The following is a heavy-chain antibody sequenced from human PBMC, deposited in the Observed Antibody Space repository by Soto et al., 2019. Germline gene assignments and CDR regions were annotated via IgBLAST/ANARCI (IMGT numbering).Heavy chain of an antibody. Sequence: ASVKVSCKVSGYTLTELSMHWVRQAPGQRLEWMGWISGDSGNTKYSPKLQDRVTITRDTSASTAYMELSSLRSEDTALYYCARDGVAAGNINFDYWGQGTLVTVSS. CDR1: GYTLTELS. CDR3: ARDGVAAGNINFDY. J-gene: IGHJ4*01. D-gene: IGHD6-19*01. CDR2: ISGDSGNT. V-gene: IGHV1-3*01.